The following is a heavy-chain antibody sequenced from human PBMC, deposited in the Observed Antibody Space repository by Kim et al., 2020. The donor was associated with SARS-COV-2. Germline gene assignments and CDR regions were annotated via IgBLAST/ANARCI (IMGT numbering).Heavy chain of an antibody. CDR2: IYWDDDE. D-gene: IGHD5-18*01. CDR1: GFSLTSSGVG. CDR3: VWDTRGNFDY. J-gene: IGHJ4*02. V-gene: IGHV2-5*02. Sequence: SGPTLVNPTQTLTLTCTLSGFSLTSSGVGVGWIRQPPGKALEWLALIYWDDDERYSPSLKSRLTITRDTSKNQVVLTLTNMDPVDTATYYCVWDTRGNFDYWGQGTLVTVSS.